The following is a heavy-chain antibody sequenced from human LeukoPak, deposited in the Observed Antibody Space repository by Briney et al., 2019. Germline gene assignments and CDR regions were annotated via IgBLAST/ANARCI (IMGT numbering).Heavy chain of an antibody. D-gene: IGHD4-23*01. J-gene: IGHJ4*02. Sequence: KPGGSLRLSCTASGFTFDDYTIHWVRQAPGKGLEWVSLICGDGDSTYYADSVKGRFTISRDNSKNSLYLQLNSLTTEDTAFYYCAKKGYAGRSGGAYFDYWGQGTLVTVSS. V-gene: IGHV3-43*01. CDR1: GFTFDDYT. CDR3: AKKGYAGRSGGAYFDY. CDR2: ICGDGDST.